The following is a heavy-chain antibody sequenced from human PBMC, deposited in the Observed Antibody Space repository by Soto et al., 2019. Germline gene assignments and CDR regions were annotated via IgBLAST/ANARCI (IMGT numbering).Heavy chain of an antibody. Sequence: SETLPHRSTVSGGSLSTGSYLWGWLRQPPGKGLEWIGSIYYSGSTYYNPSLKSRVTISVDTSKNQFSLKLSSVTAADTAVYYCARFRQYYYDSSGYYYAGDAFDIWGQGTMVT. V-gene: IGHV4-39*07. J-gene: IGHJ3*02. CDR3: ARFRQYYYDSSGYYYAGDAFDI. D-gene: IGHD3-22*01. CDR2: IYYSGST. CDR1: GGSLSTGSYL.